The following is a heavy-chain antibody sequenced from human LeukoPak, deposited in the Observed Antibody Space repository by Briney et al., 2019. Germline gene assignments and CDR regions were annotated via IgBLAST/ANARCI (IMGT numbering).Heavy chain of an antibody. CDR3: AKVMVRTTWDYDSGSSD. V-gene: IGHV3-43*02. CDR1: GFIFDDYA. CDR2: ISGDGGRT. Sequence: GGSLRLSCAASGFIFDDYAMHWVRQAPGKGLEWVSLISGDGGRTYYADSVKGRFTISRDNSKNSLYLQMNSLRTEDTALYFCAKVMVRTTWDYDSGSSDWGQGTLVTVSS. D-gene: IGHD3-10*01. J-gene: IGHJ4*02.